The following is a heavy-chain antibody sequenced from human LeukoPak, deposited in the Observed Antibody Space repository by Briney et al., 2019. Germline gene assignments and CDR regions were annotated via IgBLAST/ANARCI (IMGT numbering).Heavy chain of an antibody. Sequence: SETLSLTCTVSGGSISSYYWSWIWQPAGKGLEWIGRIYTSGSTNYNPSLKSRVTMSVDTSKNQFSLKLSSVTAADTAVYYCAREENSSSWYVGNCYFDYWGQGTLVTVSS. CDR3: AREENSSSWYVGNCYFDY. CDR2: IYTSGST. CDR1: GGSISSYY. D-gene: IGHD6-13*01. V-gene: IGHV4-4*07. J-gene: IGHJ4*02.